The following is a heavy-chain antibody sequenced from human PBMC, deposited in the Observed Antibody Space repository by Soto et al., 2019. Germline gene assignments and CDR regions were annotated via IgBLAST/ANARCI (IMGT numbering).Heavy chain of an antibody. Sequence: PSQTLSLTCAVSGDSVSSNIAAWDWIRQSPSRGLEWLGRTYYRSKWYTNYAVSVRSRITINPDTSENQFTLQLISVTPEDTAIYYCARNVGGPRDYWGQGTLVTVSS. V-gene: IGHV6-1*01. CDR3: ARNVGGPRDY. CDR2: TYYRSKWYT. J-gene: IGHJ4*02. D-gene: IGHD3-10*02. CDR1: GDSVSSNIAA.